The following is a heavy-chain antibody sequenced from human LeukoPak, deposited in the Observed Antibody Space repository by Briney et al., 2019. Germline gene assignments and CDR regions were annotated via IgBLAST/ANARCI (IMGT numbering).Heavy chain of an antibody. CDR2: INHNGNVN. D-gene: IGHD3-16*01. CDR1: GFTFSSYW. CDR3: ARGGGLDV. J-gene: IGHJ6*02. Sequence: PGGSLRLSCAASGFTFSSYWMNWARQAPGKGLEWVASINHNGNVNYYVDSVKGRFTISRDNAKNSLYLQMSNLRAEVTAVYFCARGGGLDVWGQGAKVTVSS. V-gene: IGHV3-7*03.